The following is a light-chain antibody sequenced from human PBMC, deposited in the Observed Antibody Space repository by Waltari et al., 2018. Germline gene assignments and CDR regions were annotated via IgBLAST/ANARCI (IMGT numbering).Light chain of an antibody. J-gene: IGKJ1*01. V-gene: IGKV1-39*01. CDR1: QSISSH. CDR3: MQGLRLPPWT. Sequence: DIQMTQSPSSLSASVGDRVTITCRASQSISSHLNWYQQKPGKAPKLLIYAASSLQSGVPSRFSGSGSGTHFTLKISRVEPEDIGIYYCMQGLRLPPWTFGQGTKVEIK. CDR2: AAS.